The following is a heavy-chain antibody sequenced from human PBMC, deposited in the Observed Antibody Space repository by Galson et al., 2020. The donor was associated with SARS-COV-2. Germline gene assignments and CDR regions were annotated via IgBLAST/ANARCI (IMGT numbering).Heavy chain of an antibody. CDR2: VCPNGSNT. J-gene: IGHJ4*02. V-gene: IGHV3-33*06. CDR1: GFKLSSYG. CDR3: AKVGGLYCSGGRCYSGYFDY. Sequence: RRSLRLSCAAHGFKLSSYGMHWVSPAPGKGLEWVAVVCPNGSNTNYTDSVKGPFTTTRDNSKNTLYLQMNSLRAEDTAVYYCAKVGGLYCSGGRCYSGYFDYWGQGTLVTVSS. D-gene: IGHD2-15*01.